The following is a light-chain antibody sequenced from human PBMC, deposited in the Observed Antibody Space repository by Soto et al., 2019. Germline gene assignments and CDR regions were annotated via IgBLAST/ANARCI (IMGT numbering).Light chain of an antibody. CDR1: SSDVGSDNL. CDR3: CSYAGRSTWA. V-gene: IGLV2-23*02. Sequence: QSALTQPASVSGSPGQLITISCTGSSSDVGSDNLVSWYQQHPGKVPKLIIYEVSKRPSGISHRFSGSKSGNTASLKISGLQAEDEADYHCCSYAGRSTWAFGGGTKVTVL. J-gene: IGLJ2*01. CDR2: EVS.